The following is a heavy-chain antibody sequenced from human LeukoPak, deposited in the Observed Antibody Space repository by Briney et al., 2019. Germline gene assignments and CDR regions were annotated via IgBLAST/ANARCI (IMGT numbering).Heavy chain of an antibody. CDR1: GFSFRAYT. Sequence: GESLRLSCAASGFSFRAYTMNWVRQAPGKGLEWVSSVNPSHAYQFYADSVKGRFTISRDNVKNSLFLQMDSLRAEDTAVYYCARDRDYYDSNSFSPDAFDIWGQGTMVTVSS. CDR2: VNPSHAYQ. CDR3: ARDRDYYDSNSFSPDAFDI. D-gene: IGHD3-22*01. V-gene: IGHV3-21*06. J-gene: IGHJ3*02.